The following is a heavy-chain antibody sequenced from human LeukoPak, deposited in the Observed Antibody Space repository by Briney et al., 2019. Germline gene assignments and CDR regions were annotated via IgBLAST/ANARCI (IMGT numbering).Heavy chain of an antibody. CDR1: GYTLTELS. CDR3: ATSAGGNYYDSSGYDY. D-gene: IGHD3-22*01. J-gene: IGHJ4*02. V-gene: IGHV1-24*01. CDR2: FDAEDGKT. Sequence: ASVTVSCTVSGYTLTELSMHWVRQAPGKGLEWMGGFDAEDGKTIYAQKFQGRVTMTEDTSTDTAYMELSSLRSEDTAVYYCATSAGGNYYDSSGYDYWGQGTLVSVSS.